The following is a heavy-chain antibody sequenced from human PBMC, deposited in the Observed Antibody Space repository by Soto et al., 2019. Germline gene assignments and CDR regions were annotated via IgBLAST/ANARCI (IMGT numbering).Heavy chain of an antibody. V-gene: IGHV4-61*01. Sequence: SETLSLTCTVSGGSVSSGSYYWSWIRQPPGKGLEWIGYIYYSGSTNYNPSLKSRVTISVDTSKNQFSLKLSSVTAADTAVYYCARVGTLIEPWGQGTRVTVSS. D-gene: IGHD1-1*01. CDR1: GGSVSSGSYY. CDR3: ARVGTLIEP. CDR2: IYYSGST. J-gene: IGHJ5*02.